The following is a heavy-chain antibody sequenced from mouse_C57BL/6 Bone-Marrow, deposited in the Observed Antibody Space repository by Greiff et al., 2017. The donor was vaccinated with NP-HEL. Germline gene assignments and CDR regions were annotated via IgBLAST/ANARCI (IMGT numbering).Heavy chain of an antibody. D-gene: IGHD2-3*01. CDR1: GYTFTSYW. CDR2: IDPSDSYT. CDR3: ANIYDGYYYWYFDV. V-gene: IGHV1-69*01. J-gene: IGHJ1*03. Sequence: QVQLKQPGAELVMPGASVKLSCKASGYTFTSYWMHWVKQRPGQGLEWIGEIDPSDSYTNYNQKFKGKSTLTVDKSSSTAYMQLSSLTSEDSAVYYCANIYDGYYYWYFDVWGTGTTVTVSS.